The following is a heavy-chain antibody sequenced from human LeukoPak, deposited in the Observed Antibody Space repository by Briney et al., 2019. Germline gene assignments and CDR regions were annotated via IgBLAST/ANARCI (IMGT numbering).Heavy chain of an antibody. Sequence: ASVKVSCEASGYTFTGYYMHWVRQAPGQGLEWMGWINPNSGGTNYAQKFQGRVTMTRDTSISTAYMELSRLRSDDTAVYYCARDRVVYSGYVTYYMDVWGKGTTVTVSS. CDR3: ARDRVVYSGYVTYYMDV. V-gene: IGHV1-2*02. J-gene: IGHJ6*03. CDR1: GYTFTGYY. D-gene: IGHD5-12*01. CDR2: INPNSGGT.